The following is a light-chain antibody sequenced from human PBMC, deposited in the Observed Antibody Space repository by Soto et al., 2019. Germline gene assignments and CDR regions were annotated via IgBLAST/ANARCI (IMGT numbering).Light chain of an antibody. J-gene: IGKJ3*01. CDR1: HDIKNY. CDR2: SAS. Sequence: VISMTQSPSLLSASTGDRVTISCRMSHDIKNYLAWYQQRPGKAPALLIYSASTMQNGVPSRFSGRWSGTVFPLTISRLQSEDFATYYCQQYYSFPFTFGPGTKVDV. CDR3: QQYYSFPFT. V-gene: IGKV1D-8*01.